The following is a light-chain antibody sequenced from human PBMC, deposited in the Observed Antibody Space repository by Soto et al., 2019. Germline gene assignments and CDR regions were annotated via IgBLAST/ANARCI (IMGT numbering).Light chain of an antibody. J-gene: IGLJ2*01. CDR2: EGT. Sequence: QSVLTQPASVSGSPGQSITISCPRSSTDFENYNLVSWYQHCPDKAPKLIIYEGTKRPSEISDRFSGSESDTTASLIISGLQPEDEADYYCSSYAGSSARVVFGGGTKLTV. CDR1: STDFENYNL. CDR3: SSYAGSSARVV. V-gene: IGLV2-23*01.